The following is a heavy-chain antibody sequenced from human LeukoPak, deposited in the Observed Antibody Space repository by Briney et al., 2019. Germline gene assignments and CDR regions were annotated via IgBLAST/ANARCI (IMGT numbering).Heavy chain of an antibody. CDR2: ISGSGGST. CDR1: GFTFSSYA. CDR3: AKGSIPAGGYCFDY. V-gene: IGHV3-23*01. Sequence: GGSLRLSCAASGFTFSSYAMSWVRQAPGKGLEWVSAISGSGGSTYYADSVKGRFTISRDNSKNTLYVQMNSLRADDTAVYYCAKGSIPAGGYCFDYWGQGTLVTVSS. D-gene: IGHD1-14*01. J-gene: IGHJ4*02.